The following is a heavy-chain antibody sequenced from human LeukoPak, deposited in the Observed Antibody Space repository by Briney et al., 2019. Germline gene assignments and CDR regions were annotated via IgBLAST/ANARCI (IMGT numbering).Heavy chain of an antibody. CDR1: GFTFSDYY. D-gene: IGHD3-3*01. CDR2: ISGSGSTI. V-gene: IGHV3-11*04. J-gene: IGHJ4*02. CDR3: AREAYDFWSGYYIDY. Sequence: GGSLRLSCAASGFTFSDYYMSWIRQAPEKGLEWVSYISGSGSTIYYADSVKGRFTISRDNAKNSLYLQMNSQRAEDTAVYYCAREAYDFWSGYYIDYWGQGTLVTVSS.